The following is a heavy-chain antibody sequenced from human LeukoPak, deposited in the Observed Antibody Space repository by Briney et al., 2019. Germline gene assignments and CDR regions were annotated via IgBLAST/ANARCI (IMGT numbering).Heavy chain of an antibody. CDR3: ARDSSGYDAFDI. D-gene: IGHD3-22*01. CDR2: IYSGGST. Sequence: GGSLRLSCAASGFTVSSNYMSWVRQAPGKGLEWVSVIYSGGSTYYADSVKGRFTISRDNFKNTLYLQMNSLRAEDTAVYYCARDSSGYDAFDIWSQGTMVTVSS. V-gene: IGHV3-66*02. J-gene: IGHJ3*02. CDR1: GFTVSSNY.